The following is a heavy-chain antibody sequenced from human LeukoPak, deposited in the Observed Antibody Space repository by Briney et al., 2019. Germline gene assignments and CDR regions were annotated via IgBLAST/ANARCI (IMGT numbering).Heavy chain of an antibody. Sequence: SETLSLTCTVSGGSINSYYWSWIRQPPGKGPEWIGYIYYSGSTNYNPSLKSRVTISVDTSKNQFSLKLSSVTAADTAVYYCARGRGGGGSSNNWFDPWGQGTLVTVSS. CDR3: ARGRGGGGSSNNWFDP. D-gene: IGHD2-15*01. J-gene: IGHJ5*02. V-gene: IGHV4-59*01. CDR1: GGSINSYY. CDR2: IYYSGST.